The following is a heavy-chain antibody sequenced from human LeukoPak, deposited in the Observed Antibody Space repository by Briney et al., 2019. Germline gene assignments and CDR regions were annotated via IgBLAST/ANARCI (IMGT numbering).Heavy chain of an antibody. Sequence: ASVKVSCKASGYTFTSYYMHWVRQAPGQGLEWMGIINPSGGSTSYARKFQGRVTMTRDTSTSTVYMELSSLRSEDTAVYYCARIPSSSSWPRGDQYYFDYWGQGTLVTVSS. J-gene: IGHJ4*02. CDR1: GYTFTSYY. V-gene: IGHV1-46*01. CDR3: ARIPSSSSWPRGDQYYFDY. D-gene: IGHD6-13*01. CDR2: INPSGGST.